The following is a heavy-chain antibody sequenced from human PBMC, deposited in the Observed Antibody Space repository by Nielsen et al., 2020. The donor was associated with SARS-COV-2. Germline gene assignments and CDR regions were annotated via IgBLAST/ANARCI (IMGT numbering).Heavy chain of an antibody. Sequence: LKISCAASGFTFSSYAMSWVRQAPGKGLEWVASISGDSNYIFYSELVKGRFTMSRDNGKNSLYLQMNTLRSEDTALYYCTRGFYSQSDCWGQGTLVTVSS. D-gene: IGHD2-15*01. CDR2: ISGDSNYI. CDR1: GFTFSSYA. CDR3: TRGFYSQSDC. V-gene: IGHV3-21*01. J-gene: IGHJ4*02.